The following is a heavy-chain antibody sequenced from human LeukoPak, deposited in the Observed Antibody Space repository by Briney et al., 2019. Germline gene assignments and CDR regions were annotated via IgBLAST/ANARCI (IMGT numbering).Heavy chain of an antibody. D-gene: IGHD3-10*01. CDR2: IYYSGST. CDR3: ARVDGG. J-gene: IGHJ4*02. Sequence: SETLSLTCTVSGGSISSHYWSWIRQPPGKGLEWIGYIYYSGSTNYNPSLKSRVTISVDTSKNQFSLKLSSVTAADTAVYYCARVDGGWGQGTLVPVSS. V-gene: IGHV4-59*11. CDR1: GGSISSHY.